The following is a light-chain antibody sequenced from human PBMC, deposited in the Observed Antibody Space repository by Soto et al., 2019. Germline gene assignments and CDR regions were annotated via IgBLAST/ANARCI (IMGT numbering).Light chain of an antibody. Sequence: EVVLTQSPATLSLSPGERATLSCRASQSVSSSYLAWYQQKPGQAPRLLIYGASSRATGIPDRFSGSGSGTDFTLTISRLESEDFAVYYCQQYGSSPPWTFGQGTKVDIK. CDR2: GAS. V-gene: IGKV3-20*01. CDR3: QQYGSSPPWT. CDR1: QSVSSSY. J-gene: IGKJ1*01.